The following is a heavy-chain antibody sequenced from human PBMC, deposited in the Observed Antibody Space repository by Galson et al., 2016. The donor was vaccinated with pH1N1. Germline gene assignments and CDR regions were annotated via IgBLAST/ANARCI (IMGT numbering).Heavy chain of an antibody. CDR2: ISSSXXXI. CDR3: ARDFRSRYCSGGSCYYYYYGMDV. Sequence: SLRLSCAASGFTFSGYYMSWIRQAPGKGLGWVSYISSSXXXISYADSVKGRFTISRDNDKNSLYLQLNSLRAEDTAVYYCARDFRSRYCSGGSCYYYYYGMDVWGQGTTVTVSS. V-gene: IGHV3-11*04. J-gene: IGHJ6*02. CDR1: GFTFSGYY. D-gene: IGHD2-15*01.